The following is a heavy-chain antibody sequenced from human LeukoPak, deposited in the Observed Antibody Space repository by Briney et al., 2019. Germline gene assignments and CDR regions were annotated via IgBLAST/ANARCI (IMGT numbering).Heavy chain of an antibody. D-gene: IGHD3-22*01. V-gene: IGHV1-2*02. Sequence: ASVKVSCKASGYTFTSYYMHWVRQAPGQGLEWMGWINPNSGGTNYAQKFQGRVTMTRDTSISTAYMELSRLRSDDTAVYYCARGGVASGYPYNWFDPWGQGTLVTVSS. J-gene: IGHJ5*02. CDR2: INPNSGGT. CDR3: ARGGVASGYPYNWFDP. CDR1: GYTFTSYY.